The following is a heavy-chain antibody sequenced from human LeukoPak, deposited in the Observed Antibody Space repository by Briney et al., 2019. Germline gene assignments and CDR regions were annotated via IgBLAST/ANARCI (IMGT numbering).Heavy chain of an antibody. CDR3: ARDKEMGPTLFDS. J-gene: IGHJ4*02. CDR2: INQDGNEK. CDR1: GFTFSSYA. D-gene: IGHD1-26*01. V-gene: IGHV3-7*01. Sequence: GGSLRLSCAASGFTFSSYAMSWVRQAPGRALEWVANINQDGNEKHYVDSLKGRFTISRDNAKNSVYLQMNSLRAEDSAVYYCARDKEMGPTLFDSWGQGTLVTVSS.